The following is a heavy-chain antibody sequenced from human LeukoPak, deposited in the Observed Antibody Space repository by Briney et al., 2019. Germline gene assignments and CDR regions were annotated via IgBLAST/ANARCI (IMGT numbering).Heavy chain of an antibody. D-gene: IGHD3-22*01. CDR3: ARDRGITMIVVGPFDY. Sequence: GGSLRLSCAASGFTFSSYWMSWVRQAPGKGLEWVANIKQDGSEKYYVDSVKGRFTISRDSAKNSLYLQMNSLRAEDTAVYYCARDRGITMIVVGPFDYWGQGTLVTVSS. CDR1: GFTFSSYW. CDR2: IKQDGSEK. J-gene: IGHJ4*02. V-gene: IGHV3-7*01.